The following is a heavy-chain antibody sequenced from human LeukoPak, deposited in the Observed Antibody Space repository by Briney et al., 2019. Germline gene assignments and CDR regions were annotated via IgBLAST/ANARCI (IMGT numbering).Heavy chain of an antibody. CDR2: INHSGST. J-gene: IGHJ4*02. Sequence: PSETLSLTRAVYGGSFSGYYWSWIRQPPGKGLEWIGEINHSGSTNYNPSLKSRVTISVDTSKNQFSPKLSSVTAADTAVYYCARVGLTSDYWGQGTLVTVSS. V-gene: IGHV4-34*01. CDR1: GGSFSGYY. CDR3: ARVGLTSDY. D-gene: IGHD3-9*01.